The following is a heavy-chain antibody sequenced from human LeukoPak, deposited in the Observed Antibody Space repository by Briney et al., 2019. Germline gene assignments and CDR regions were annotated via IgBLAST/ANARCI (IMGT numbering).Heavy chain of an antibody. CDR3: ARSNQADDY. CDR1: GFTFSSYW. Sequence: QTGGSLRLSCAASGFTFSSYWMHWVRQVPGKGLVWVARINPGGSSITYADSVKGRFTISRDNAKNTLYLQMDSLRAEDTGAYYCARSNQADDYWGQGTLATVSS. CDR2: INPGGSSI. D-gene: IGHD1-14*01. J-gene: IGHJ4*02. V-gene: IGHV3-74*03.